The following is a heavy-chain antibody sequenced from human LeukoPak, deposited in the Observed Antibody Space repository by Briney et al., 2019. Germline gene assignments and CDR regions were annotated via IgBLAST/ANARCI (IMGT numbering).Heavy chain of an antibody. V-gene: IGHV4-59*01. J-gene: IGHJ4*02. CDR3: ARVAYYYDTATYYNPAHLDF. D-gene: IGHD3-10*01. Sequence: SKTLSLTCTVSGGSMSNYYWTWIRQPPGKGLEWLGYVYYRGSTNYNPSLRSRVTISVDTSENQFSLKLSSVTAADTAVYYCARVAYYYDTATYYNPAHLDFWGQGALVTVSS. CDR2: VYYRGST. CDR1: GGSMSNYY.